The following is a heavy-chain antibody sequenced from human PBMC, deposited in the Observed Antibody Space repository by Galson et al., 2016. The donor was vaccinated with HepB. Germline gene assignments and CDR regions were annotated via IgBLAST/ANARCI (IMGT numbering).Heavy chain of an antibody. CDR3: AKPLGRLWVPTPFDY. D-gene: IGHD5-18*01. CDR1: GITFSSYA. Sequence: SLRLSCAASGITFSSYAMSWVRQAPGKGLEWVSAISGSGVSTYYGDSVKGRFTISRDNSKNTLYLQMNSLRAEDTAVYYCAKPLGRLWVPTPFDYWGQGTLVTVSS. V-gene: IGHV3-23*01. J-gene: IGHJ4*02. CDR2: ISGSGVST.